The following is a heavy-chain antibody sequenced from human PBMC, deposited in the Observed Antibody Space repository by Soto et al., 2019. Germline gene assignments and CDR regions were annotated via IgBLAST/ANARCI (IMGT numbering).Heavy chain of an antibody. V-gene: IGHV4-34*01. CDR3: ARVWGYSYGYGYYYYGIDV. D-gene: IGHD5-18*01. CDR1: GESFSGYY. CDR2: INHSGST. Sequence: SVTLGLPCAGYGESFSGYYWSCIRQPPGNGLEWIGEINHSGSTNYNPSLKSRVTISVDTSKNQFSLKLSSVTAADTAVYYCARVWGYSYGYGYYYYGIDVWGQGTTVTVS. J-gene: IGHJ6*02.